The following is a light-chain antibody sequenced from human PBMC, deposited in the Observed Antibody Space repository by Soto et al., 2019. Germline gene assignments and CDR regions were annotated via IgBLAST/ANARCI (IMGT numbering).Light chain of an antibody. CDR3: QQRSNCCT. Sequence: EIVLTQSPATLSLSPGERATLSCRASQSVSSYLAWYQQKPGQAPRLLIYDASNRATGIPARFSGSGSGTDFTLTISSLEPEDFAVYYCQQRSNCCTFGHGTKLEIK. V-gene: IGKV3-11*01. CDR1: QSVSSY. CDR2: DAS. J-gene: IGKJ2*02.